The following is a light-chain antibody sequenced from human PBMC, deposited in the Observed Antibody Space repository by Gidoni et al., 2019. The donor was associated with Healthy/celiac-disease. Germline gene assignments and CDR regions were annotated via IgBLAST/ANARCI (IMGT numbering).Light chain of an antibody. V-gene: IGKV3-20*01. CDR3: QHYATTGMYT. CDR2: EAF. J-gene: IGKJ2*01. Sequence: KPGQAPRLLIYEAFSRATGIPDRFSGSGSGTDVTLTISRREPEDFAVYYCQHYATTGMYTFGQGTKLEI.